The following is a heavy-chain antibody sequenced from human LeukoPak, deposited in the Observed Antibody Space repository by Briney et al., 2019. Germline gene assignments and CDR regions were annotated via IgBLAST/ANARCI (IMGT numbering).Heavy chain of an antibody. CDR2: IYGDDDK. D-gene: IGHD6-13*01. CDR1: GFSLSTHEVA. CDR3: AYRKSSSWFF. J-gene: IGHJ4*02. V-gene: IGHV2-5*02. Sequence: ASGPTLVNPTQTLTLTCTFSGFSLSTHEVAVGWIRQPPGKALEWLALIYGDDDKRYSPDLKSSLTITKDTSKNQMVLTMANMDPVDTGTYYCAYRKSSSWFFWGQGTLVTVSS.